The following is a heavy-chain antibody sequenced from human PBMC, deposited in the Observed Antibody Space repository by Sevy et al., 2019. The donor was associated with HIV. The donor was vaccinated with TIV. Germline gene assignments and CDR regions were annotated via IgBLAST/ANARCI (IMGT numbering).Heavy chain of an antibody. V-gene: IGHV3-66*01. J-gene: IGHJ6*02. CDR1: GFTVSSNY. Sequence: GGSLRLSCAASGFTVSSNYMSWVRQAPGKGLEWVSVIYSGGITYYADSVKGRITISRDNYKNTLYLQMNSLRAEDTAVYYCARSLGSSSRYYYGMDVWGQGTTVTVSS. D-gene: IGHD6-6*01. CDR3: ARSLGSSSRYYYGMDV. CDR2: IYSGGIT.